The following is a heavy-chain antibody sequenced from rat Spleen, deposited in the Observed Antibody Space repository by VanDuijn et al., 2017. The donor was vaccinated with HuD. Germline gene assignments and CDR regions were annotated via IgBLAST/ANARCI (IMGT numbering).Heavy chain of an antibody. CDR3: TREDWVLDV. CDR1: GFTFSNYW. J-gene: IGHJ4*01. V-gene: IGHV5-58*01. D-gene: IGHD4-2*01. CDR2: INTDGGST. Sequence: EVQLVETGGGLVQPGRSLKLSCVASGFTFSNYWMYWIRQAPGKGLEWVSSINTDGGSTYYPDSVKGRFTISRDNAENTVYLQMDSLRSEDTATYYCTREDWVLDVWGQGASVTVSS.